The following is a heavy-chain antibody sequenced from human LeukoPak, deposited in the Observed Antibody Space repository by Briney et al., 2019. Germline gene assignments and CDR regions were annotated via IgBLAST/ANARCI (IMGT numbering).Heavy chain of an antibody. CDR3: ARVVRHYYYYYMDV. CDR2: IYTSGST. D-gene: IGHD3-10*01. Sequence: SETLSLTCTVSGGSISSYYWSWIRQLPGQGLEWIWYIYTSGSTNYNPSLKSRVTISVDTSKNQFSLKLSPVTAADTAVYYCARVVRHYYYYYMDVWGKGTTVTVSS. CDR1: GGSISSYY. V-gene: IGHV4-4*09. J-gene: IGHJ6*03.